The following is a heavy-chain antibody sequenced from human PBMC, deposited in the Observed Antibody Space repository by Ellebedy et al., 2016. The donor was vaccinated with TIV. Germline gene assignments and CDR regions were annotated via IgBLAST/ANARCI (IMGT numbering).Heavy chain of an antibody. CDR3: AGGPTILDY. CDR1: GFTFSSYS. V-gene: IGHV3-21*01. D-gene: IGHD5-24*01. CDR2: ITSSRTYI. Sequence: PGGSLRLSCAASGFTFSSYSMYWVRQAPGEGLEWVSSITSSRTYINYADSVKGRFTISRDNAKNSVFLQMSSLMAEDTAVYYCAGGPTILDYWGQGILVTVSS. J-gene: IGHJ4*02.